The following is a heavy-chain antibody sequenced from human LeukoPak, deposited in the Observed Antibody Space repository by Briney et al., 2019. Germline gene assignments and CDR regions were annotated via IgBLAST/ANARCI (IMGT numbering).Heavy chain of an antibody. Sequence: ASVKVSCKASGYTFIDYYIHWVRHAPGQGLEWMGRINPNSGGTNYAQNFQGRVTMTRDTSISTAYMELSRLRSDDTALYYCARDLPSTSNWELDYWGQGTLVTVSS. CDR2: INPNSGGT. D-gene: IGHD7-27*01. CDR3: ARDLPSTSNWELDY. CDR1: GYTFIDYY. V-gene: IGHV1-2*06. J-gene: IGHJ4*02.